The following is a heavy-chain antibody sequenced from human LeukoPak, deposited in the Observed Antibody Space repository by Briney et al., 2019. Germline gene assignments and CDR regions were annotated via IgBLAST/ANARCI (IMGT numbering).Heavy chain of an antibody. D-gene: IGHD1/OR15-1a*01. CDR1: GYSFTSYW. CDR2: IYPGDSDT. CDR3: ARLLNKDYYYYYYGMDV. V-gene: IGHV5-51*01. J-gene: IGHJ6*02. Sequence: GESLKISCKGSGYSFTSYWIGWVRQMPGKGLEWMGIIYPGDSDTRYSPSLQGQVTISADKSISTAYLQWSSLKASDTAMYYCARLLNKDYYYYYYGMDVWGQGTTVTVSS.